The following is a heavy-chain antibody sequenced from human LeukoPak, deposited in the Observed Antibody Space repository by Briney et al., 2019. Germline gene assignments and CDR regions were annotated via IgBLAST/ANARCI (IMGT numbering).Heavy chain of an antibody. CDR1: GGSISSGSYY. V-gene: IGHV4-61*02. J-gene: IGHJ5*02. CDR2: IYTSGST. Sequence: SQTLSLTCTVSGGSISSGSYYWSLIRQPAGKGLEWIGRIYTSGSTNYHPSLKSRVTISVDTSKNQFSLKLSSVTAADTAVYYCAREFIEVVVGHYGSGSYYKFRDWFDPWGQGTLVTVSS. D-gene: IGHD3-10*01. CDR3: AREFIEVVVGHYGSGSYYKFRDWFDP.